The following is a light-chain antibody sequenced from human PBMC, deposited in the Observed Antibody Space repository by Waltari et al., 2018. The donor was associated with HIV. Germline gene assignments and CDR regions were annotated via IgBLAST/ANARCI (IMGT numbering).Light chain of an antibody. Sequence: IQMTQSPSSLSASVGDRVTITCQASQDISSYLNWYQQKPGKAPKLLIYDASDLETGVPSRFSGSGSGTDFTLTISSLQPEDIATYYCQQYDDVPVTFGPGTKVEIK. V-gene: IGKV1-33*01. CDR1: QDISSY. CDR2: DAS. J-gene: IGKJ3*01. CDR3: QQYDDVPVT.